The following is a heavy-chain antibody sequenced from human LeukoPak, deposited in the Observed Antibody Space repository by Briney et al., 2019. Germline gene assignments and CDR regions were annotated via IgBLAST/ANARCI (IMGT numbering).Heavy chain of an antibody. D-gene: IGHD6-13*01. CDR1: GFTFSSYT. J-gene: IGHJ4*02. CDR2: ITSSSSYT. Sequence: GGSLRLSCAASGFTFSSYTMNWGRQAPGKGLEWVSSITSSSSYTYYADPVKGRFTISRDNAKNSLYLQMNSLRAEDTAVYYCARVWGQLVDFWGQGTLLTVSS. V-gene: IGHV3-21*01. CDR3: ARVWGQLVDF.